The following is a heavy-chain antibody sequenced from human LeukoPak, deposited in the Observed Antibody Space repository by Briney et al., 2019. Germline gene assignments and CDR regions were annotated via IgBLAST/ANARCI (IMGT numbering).Heavy chain of an antibody. Sequence: PSETLSLTCTVSGGSISSYYWSWIRQPAGKGLEGIGSAYYSGSTYYNPSLKSRVTMSVDTSKNQFSLKLSSVTAADTAVYYCARHVRKRGIAVAGTPGWFDPWGQGTLVTVSS. V-gene: IGHV4-59*04. CDR1: GGSISSYY. J-gene: IGHJ5*02. CDR3: ARHVRKRGIAVAGTPGWFDP. D-gene: IGHD6-19*01. CDR2: AYYSGST.